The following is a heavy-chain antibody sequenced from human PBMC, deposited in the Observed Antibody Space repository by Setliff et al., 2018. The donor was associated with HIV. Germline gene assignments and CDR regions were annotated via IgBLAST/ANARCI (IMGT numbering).Heavy chain of an antibody. V-gene: IGHV1-18*01. Sequence: ASVKVSCKASGYTFTSYDISWVRQAPGQGLEWMGWISAYNGSTNYAQKLQGRVTMTTDTSTSTAYMELRSLRSDDTAVYYCAREIGDYYDSSGYYPPTDYYYGMDVWGQGTTVTVSS. CDR3: AREIGDYYDSSGYYPPTDYYYGMDV. D-gene: IGHD3-22*01. J-gene: IGHJ6*02. CDR2: ISAYNGST. CDR1: GYTFTSYD.